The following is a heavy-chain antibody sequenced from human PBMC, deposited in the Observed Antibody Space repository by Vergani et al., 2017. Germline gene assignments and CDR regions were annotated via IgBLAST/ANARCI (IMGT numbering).Heavy chain of an antibody. D-gene: IGHD1-7*01. CDR1: GFDFSSYI. Sequence: EVHLVESGGVVVQSGGSLRLSCVVSGFDFSSYIMNWVRQAPGKGLEWVSFVSTGTKSQSYAESVKGRFTISRDNSKNMVYIQMNSLRPEDTAVYYCVKGKGTFENWGQGTLVTVSS. V-gene: IGHV3-48*01. J-gene: IGHJ4*02. CDR2: VSTGTKSQ. CDR3: VKGKGTFEN.